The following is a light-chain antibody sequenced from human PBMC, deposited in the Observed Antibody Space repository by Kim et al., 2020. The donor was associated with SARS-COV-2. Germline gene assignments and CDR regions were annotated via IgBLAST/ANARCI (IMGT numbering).Light chain of an antibody. V-gene: IGKV1D-16*01. CDR2: AAS. CDR3: QQYNSYPLT. CDR1: QGISTL. J-gene: IGKJ4*01. Sequence: SASVGDRVTITCRASQGISTLLAWFQQKPEKAPKPLIYAASSLQSGVPSRFSGSGSGTEFTLTISSLQPEDFATYYCQQYNSYPLTFGGGTKLEI.